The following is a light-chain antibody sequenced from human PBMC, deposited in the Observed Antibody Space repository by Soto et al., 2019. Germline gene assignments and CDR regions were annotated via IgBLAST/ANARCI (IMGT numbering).Light chain of an antibody. CDR1: QGINSW. Sequence: DIQMTQSPSSVSASVGDRVTITCRASQGINSWLAWYQQKPGKAPKLLIYSTPNLQSGVPSSFSGTGPGTDFTLTITSLQPEDFATYFCQQSESLPLTFGGGTKVEIK. CDR3: QQSESLPLT. J-gene: IGKJ4*01. V-gene: IGKV1D-12*01. CDR2: STP.